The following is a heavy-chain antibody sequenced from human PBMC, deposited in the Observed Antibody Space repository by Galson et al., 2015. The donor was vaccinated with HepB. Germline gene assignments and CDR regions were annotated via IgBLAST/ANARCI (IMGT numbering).Heavy chain of an antibody. Sequence: SVKVSCKASGGTFSSYAISWVRQAPGQGLEWMGGIIPIFGTANYAQKFQGRVTITADESTSTAYMELSSLRSEDTAVYYCARSSHIVATIWDGWFDPWGQGTLVTVSS. CDR1: GGTFSSYA. D-gene: IGHD5-12*01. CDR2: IIPIFGTA. CDR3: ARSSHIVATIWDGWFDP. V-gene: IGHV1-69*13. J-gene: IGHJ5*02.